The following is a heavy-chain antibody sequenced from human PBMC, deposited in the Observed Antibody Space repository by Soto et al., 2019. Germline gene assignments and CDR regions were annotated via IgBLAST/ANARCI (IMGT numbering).Heavy chain of an antibody. Sequence: SLRLFCAASGFTFSSYVMSWVRQAPGKGLERVSTISAGGGSKYYADSVKGRFTISRDNSKNTLYLQMNSLRPEDTAVYYCGKEGAIGLYYFEYWGQGSLVSVCS. CDR3: GKEGAIGLYYFEY. CDR2: ISAGGGSK. V-gene: IGHV3-23*01. D-gene: IGHD3-10*01. J-gene: IGHJ4*02. CDR1: GFTFSSYV.